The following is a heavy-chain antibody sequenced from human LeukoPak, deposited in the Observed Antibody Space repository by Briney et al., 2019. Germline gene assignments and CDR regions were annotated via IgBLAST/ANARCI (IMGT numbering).Heavy chain of an antibody. Sequence: AGSLRLSCAASGFTFTNYAMHWVRQAPGKGLEWVSIIYYDGDTSYADSVKGRFSISRDISKNTLYLQMSSLRADDTAMYYCAKGGEMRTFFFDSWGQGSLVTVSS. CDR2: IYYDGDT. CDR1: GFTFTNYA. CDR3: AKGGEMRTFFFDS. D-gene: IGHD3-16*01. V-gene: IGHV3-NL1*01. J-gene: IGHJ4*02.